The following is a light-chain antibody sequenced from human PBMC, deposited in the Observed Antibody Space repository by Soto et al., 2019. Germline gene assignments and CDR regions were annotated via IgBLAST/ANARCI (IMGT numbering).Light chain of an antibody. CDR3: QQYNTWPLT. CDR2: GAS. J-gene: IGKJ4*01. CDR1: HSVSST. V-gene: IGKV3-15*01. Sequence: EIVITQSQAPLSVSPGARATPSCSASHSVSSTLAWYQQKPGQAPRLLIYGASTRATGIPARFSGSGSGTEFTLTISSLQSEDFAVYYCQQYNTWPLTFGGGTKVEIK.